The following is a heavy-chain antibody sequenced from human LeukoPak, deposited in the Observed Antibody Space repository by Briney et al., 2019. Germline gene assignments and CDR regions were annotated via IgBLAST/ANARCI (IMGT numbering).Heavy chain of an antibody. Sequence: PGGSLRLSCAASGFTFSSYSMSWVRQAPGKGLEWVSSISSSSSYIYYADSVKGRFTISRDNAKNSLYLQMNSLRAEDTAVYYCAKDLRVLAAARSAIGGQGTLVTVSS. J-gene: IGHJ4*02. V-gene: IGHV3-21*01. CDR1: GFTFSSYS. D-gene: IGHD6-13*01. CDR2: ISSSSSYI. CDR3: AKDLRVLAAARSAI.